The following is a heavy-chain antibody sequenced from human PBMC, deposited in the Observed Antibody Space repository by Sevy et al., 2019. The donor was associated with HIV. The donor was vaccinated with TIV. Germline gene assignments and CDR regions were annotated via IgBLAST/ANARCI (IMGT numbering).Heavy chain of an antibody. J-gene: IGHJ5*02. D-gene: IGHD6-13*01. V-gene: IGHV4-30-2*01. CDR2: IYHSGST. CDR3: ARTRGSSSWYGGWFDP. CDR1: GGSISSGGYS. Sequence: SETLSLTCAVSGGSISSGGYSWSWIRQPPGKGLEWIGYIYHSGSTYYNPSLKSRVTISVDRSKNQFSLKLSSVTAADTAVYYCARTRGSSSWYGGWFDPWGQGTLVTVSS.